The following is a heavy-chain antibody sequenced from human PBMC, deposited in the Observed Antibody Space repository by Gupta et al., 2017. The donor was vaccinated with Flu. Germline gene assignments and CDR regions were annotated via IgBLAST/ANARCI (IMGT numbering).Heavy chain of an antibody. J-gene: IGHJ4*02. D-gene: IGHD3-3*01. V-gene: IGHV3-7*01. CDR2: IRQDGSEK. CDR3: ARISLGGRSGYYVDY. Sequence: APGKGLEWVANIRQDGSEKYYVDSVKGRFTISRDNAKNSMYLQMNSLRAEDTAVYYCARISLGGRSGYYVDYWGQGTLVTVSS.